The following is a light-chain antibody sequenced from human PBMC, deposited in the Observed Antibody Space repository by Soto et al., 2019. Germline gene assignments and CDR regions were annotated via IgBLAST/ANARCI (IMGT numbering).Light chain of an antibody. CDR2: DDS. CDR1: NIESKS. Sequence: SYELTQPPSLSVAPGQTARITCGGNNIESKSVHWYQQRPGQAPVLAVHDDSDRPSGIPERISGSNSGNTATLTISRVEAGDEAEYYCQVWDGLSDHVIFGGGTKLTVL. J-gene: IGLJ2*01. CDR3: QVWDGLSDHVI. V-gene: IGLV3-21*02.